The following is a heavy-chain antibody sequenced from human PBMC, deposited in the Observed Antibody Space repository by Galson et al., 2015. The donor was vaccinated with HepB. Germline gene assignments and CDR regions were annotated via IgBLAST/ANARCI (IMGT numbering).Heavy chain of an antibody. Sequence: SVKVSCKASGGTFSSYAISWVRQAPGQGLEWMGRIIPILAIANYAQQFQGRVTITADKSTSTAYMELSSLRYEDTAVYYCAGDSHWWGTASIRYYGMDVWDQGTTVTVSS. V-gene: IGHV1-69*04. CDR1: GGTFSSYA. CDR2: IIPILAIA. J-gene: IGHJ6*02. CDR3: AGDSHWWGTASIRYYGMDV. D-gene: IGHD2-8*02.